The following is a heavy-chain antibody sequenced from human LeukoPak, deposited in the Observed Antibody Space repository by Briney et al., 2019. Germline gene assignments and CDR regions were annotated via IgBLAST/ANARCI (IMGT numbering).Heavy chain of an antibody. D-gene: IGHD5-12*01. CDR2: IYYSGST. CDR1: GGSISSYY. CDR3: ARAGYSGYDYDY. J-gene: IGHJ4*02. Sequence: PSGTLSLTCTVSGGSISSYYWSWIRQPSGKGLEWIGYIYYSGSTNYNPSLKSRVTISVDTSKNQFSLKLSSVTAADTAVYYCARAGYSGYDYDYWGQGTLVTVSS. V-gene: IGHV4-59*01.